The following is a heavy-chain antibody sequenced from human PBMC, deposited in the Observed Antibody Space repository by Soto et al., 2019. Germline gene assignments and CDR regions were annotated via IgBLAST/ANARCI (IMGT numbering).Heavy chain of an antibody. J-gene: IGHJ4*02. CDR3: ARVFGYSGYDSTSYFDY. CDR1: GGSISSYY. V-gene: IGHV4-59*01. CDR2: IYYSGST. D-gene: IGHD5-12*01. Sequence: LSLTCTVSGGSISSYYWSWIRQPPGKGLEWIGYIYYSGSTNYNPSLKSRVTISVDTSKNQFSLKLSSVTAADTAVYYCARVFGYSGYDSTSYFDYWGQGTLVTVSS.